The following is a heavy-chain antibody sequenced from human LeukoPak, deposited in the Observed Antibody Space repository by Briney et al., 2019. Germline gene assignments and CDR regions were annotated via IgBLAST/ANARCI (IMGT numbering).Heavy chain of an antibody. D-gene: IGHD4-17*01. J-gene: IGHJ3*02. CDR2: ISSSSSYI. V-gene: IGHV3-21*01. CDR1: GFTFSSYS. Sequence: PGGSLRLSCAASGFTFSSYSMNWVRQAPGKGLEWVSSISSSSSYIYYADSVKGRFTISRDNAKNSLYLRTNSLRAEDTAVYYCARDSNTVGAFDIWGQGTMVTASS. CDR3: ARDSNTVGAFDI.